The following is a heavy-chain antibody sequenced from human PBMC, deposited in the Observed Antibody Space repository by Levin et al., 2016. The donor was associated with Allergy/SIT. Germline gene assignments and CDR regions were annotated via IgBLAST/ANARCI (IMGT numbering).Heavy chain of an antibody. Sequence: GSLRLSCIVSGDSISSSNYYWGWIRQPPGKGLEWIGSFYYSRSTYYNSSLKGRVTISVDTSKNQFSLKLSSVTAADTAVYYCARMNYDFWNAPSRYFDSWGQGTLVTVSS. CDR3: ARMNYDFWNAPSRYFDS. J-gene: IGHJ4*02. V-gene: IGHV4-39*01. CDR2: FYYSRST. CDR1: GDSISSSNYY. D-gene: IGHD3-3*01.